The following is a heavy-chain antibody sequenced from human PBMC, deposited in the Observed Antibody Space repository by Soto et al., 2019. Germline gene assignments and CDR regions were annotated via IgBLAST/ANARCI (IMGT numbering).Heavy chain of an antibody. CDR2: IIPIFGTA. D-gene: IGHD4-17*01. Sequence: QVQLVQSGAEVKKPGSSVKVSCKASGGTFSSYAISWVRQAPGQGLEWMGGIIPIFGTANYAQKFQGRVTITADESTSTPYMELSSLRSEDTAVYYGARSFYGDYFVYYGMDVWGQGTTVTVSS. CDR3: ARSFYGDYFVYYGMDV. V-gene: IGHV1-69*01. CDR1: GGTFSSYA. J-gene: IGHJ6*02.